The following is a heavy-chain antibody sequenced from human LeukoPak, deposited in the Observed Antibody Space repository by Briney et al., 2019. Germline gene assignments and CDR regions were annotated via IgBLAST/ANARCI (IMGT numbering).Heavy chain of an antibody. V-gene: IGHV1-3*01. CDR2: ISAGNGNT. CDR1: GYTFTSYA. J-gene: IGHJ4*02. Sequence: ASVKVSCKASGYTFTSYAIHWVRQAPGQRLEWMGWISAGNGNTKYSQRFQGRVTITRDTSASTAYMELSSLRSEDTAIYYCARGSEAGLFDYWGQGTLVTVSS. CDR3: ARGSEAGLFDY. D-gene: IGHD6-19*01.